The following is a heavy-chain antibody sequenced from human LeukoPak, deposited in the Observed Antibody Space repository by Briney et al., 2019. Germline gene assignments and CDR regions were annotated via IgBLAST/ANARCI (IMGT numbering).Heavy chain of an antibody. CDR1: GGTFISYA. V-gene: IGHV1-69*05. CDR2: IIPIFGTA. CDR3: ARDPSSYGPNNWFDP. J-gene: IGHJ5*02. D-gene: IGHD5-18*01. Sequence: ASVKVTCKASGGTFISYAISWVRQAPGQGLEWMGRIIPIFGTANYAQKFQGRVTITTDESTSTAYMELSSLRSEDTAVYYCARDPSSYGPNNWFDPWGQGTLVTVSS.